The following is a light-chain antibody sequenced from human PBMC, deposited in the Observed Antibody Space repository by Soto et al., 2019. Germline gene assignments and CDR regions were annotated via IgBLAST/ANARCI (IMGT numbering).Light chain of an antibody. Sequence: EIVLTHSPGTLSLSPWERATLSCRASQSVSSYLAWYQHKPGQAPRLLIYDASNRATGIPARFSGSGSGTDFTLTISSLEPEDFAVYYCQQRSNWPTFGQGTRLEIK. CDR3: QQRSNWPT. CDR1: QSVSSY. V-gene: IGKV3-11*01. CDR2: DAS. J-gene: IGKJ5*01.